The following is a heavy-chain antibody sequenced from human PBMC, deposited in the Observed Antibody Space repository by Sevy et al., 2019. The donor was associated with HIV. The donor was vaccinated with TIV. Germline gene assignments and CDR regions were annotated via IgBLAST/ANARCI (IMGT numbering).Heavy chain of an antibody. Sequence: GGSLRLSCAASGFTFSSYAMHWVRQAPGKGLEWVAVISYDGSNKYYADSVKGRFTISRDNSKNTLYLQMNSLRAEDTAVYYCAIKRGYCSGGSCYLRGAFDIWGQGTMVTVSS. V-gene: IGHV3-30-3*01. D-gene: IGHD2-15*01. CDR2: ISYDGSNK. CDR1: GFTFSSYA. CDR3: AIKRGYCSGGSCYLRGAFDI. J-gene: IGHJ3*02.